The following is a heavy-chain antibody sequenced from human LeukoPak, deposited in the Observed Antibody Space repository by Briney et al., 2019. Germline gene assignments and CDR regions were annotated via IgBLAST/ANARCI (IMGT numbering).Heavy chain of an antibody. V-gene: IGHV3-23*01. Sequence: GGSLRLSCAASGFTFSSYAMSWVRQAPGKGLEWVSAISGSGGSTYYADSVKGRFTISRDNSKNTLYLQMNSLRAEDTAVYYCAKGSRIVVVVAATLDYWGQGTLVTVSS. CDR1: GFTFSSYA. CDR3: AKGSRIVVVVAATLDY. D-gene: IGHD2-15*01. CDR2: ISGSGGST. J-gene: IGHJ4*02.